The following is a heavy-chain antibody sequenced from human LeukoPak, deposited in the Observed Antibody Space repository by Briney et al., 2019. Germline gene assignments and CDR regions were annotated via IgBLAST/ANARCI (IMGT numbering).Heavy chain of an antibody. V-gene: IGHV1-2*02. CDR2: INPNSGGT. Sequence: ASVKVSCKASGYTFTGYYMHWVRQAPGQRLEWMGWINPNSGGTNYAQKFQGRVTMTRDTSISTAYMELSRLRSDDTAVYYCARENSGWYLYYYYYYMDVWGKGTTVTVSS. D-gene: IGHD6-19*01. CDR1: GYTFTGYY. J-gene: IGHJ6*03. CDR3: ARENSGWYLYYYYYYMDV.